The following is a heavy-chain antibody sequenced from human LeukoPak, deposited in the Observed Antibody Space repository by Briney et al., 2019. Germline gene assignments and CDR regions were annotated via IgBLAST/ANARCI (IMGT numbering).Heavy chain of an antibody. Sequence: GGSLRLSCAASGFTFSTYWMTWVRQAPGKGLEWVANIKPDGSQIYYVDSVKGRFTISRDNAKNSLYLQMNSLRAEDTAAYYCVREGVGTFDYWGQGTLVTVSP. D-gene: IGHD3-10*01. CDR3: VREGVGTFDY. V-gene: IGHV3-7*01. J-gene: IGHJ4*02. CDR1: GFTFSTYW. CDR2: IKPDGSQI.